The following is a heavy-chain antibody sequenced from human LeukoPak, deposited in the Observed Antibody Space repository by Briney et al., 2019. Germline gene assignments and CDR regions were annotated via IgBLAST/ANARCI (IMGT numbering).Heavy chain of an antibody. V-gene: IGHV1-69*13. Sequence: ASVKVSCKASGGTFISYAISWVRQAPGQGLEWMGGIIPIFGTANYAQKFQGRVTITADESTSTAYMELSSLRSEDTAVYYCARASWELLRGTTRYYFDYWGQGTLVTVSS. J-gene: IGHJ4*02. D-gene: IGHD1-26*01. CDR3: ARASWELLRGTTRYYFDY. CDR2: IIPIFGTA. CDR1: GGTFISYA.